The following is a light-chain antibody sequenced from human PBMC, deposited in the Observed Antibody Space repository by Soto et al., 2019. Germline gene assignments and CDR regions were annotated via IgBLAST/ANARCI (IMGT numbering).Light chain of an antibody. J-gene: IGKJ5*01. CDR2: DAS. CDR3: QQRSNWLIT. Sequence: EIVLTPTPATLSVSPGERATLSCRASQTVSSNLAWYQQQPGQAPRLLIYDASNRATGIPARFSGSGSGTDFTLTISSLEPEDFAVYYCQQRSNWLITLGQGPRLEIK. CDR1: QTVSSN. V-gene: IGKV3-11*01.